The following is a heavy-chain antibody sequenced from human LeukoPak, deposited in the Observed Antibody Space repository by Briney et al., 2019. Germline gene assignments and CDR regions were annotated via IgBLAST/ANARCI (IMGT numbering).Heavy chain of an antibody. CDR3: ARHNRDYPHSWFDP. Sequence: SETLSLTCSVSGASTIAFYWSWIRQPPGKGLEWSGYIYYNGNMSYNPSLKSRVTISIDTSKNQFSLKLTSVTAADTAVYYCARHNRDYPHSWFDPWGQGTLVTVSS. CDR2: IYYNGNM. V-gene: IGHV4-59*08. CDR1: GASTIAFY. D-gene: IGHD4-17*01. J-gene: IGHJ5*02.